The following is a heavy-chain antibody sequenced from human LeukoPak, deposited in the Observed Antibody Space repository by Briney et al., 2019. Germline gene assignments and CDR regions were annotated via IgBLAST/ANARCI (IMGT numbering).Heavy chain of an antibody. D-gene: IGHD3-16*02. CDR2: INHSGST. J-gene: IGHJ4*02. CDR3: ARGPYDYVWGSYRPPFDY. CDR1: GGSFSGYY. Sequence: SETLSLTCAVYGGSFSGYYWNWIRQPPGNGLEWIGEINHSGSTNYNPSLKSRVTISVDTSKNQFSLKLSSVTAADTAVYYCARGPYDYVWGSYRPPFDYWGQGTLVTVSS. V-gene: IGHV4-34*01.